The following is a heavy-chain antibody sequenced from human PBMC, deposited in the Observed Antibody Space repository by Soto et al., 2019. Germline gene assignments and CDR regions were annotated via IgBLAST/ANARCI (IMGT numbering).Heavy chain of an antibody. Sequence: PSETLSLTCTVSGGSISSYYWSWIRQPPGKGLEWIGEINHSGSTNYNPSLKSRVTISVDTSKNQFSLKLSSVTAADTAVYYCARGLQGDGYNSDYWGQGTLVTVSS. J-gene: IGHJ4*02. CDR1: GGSISSYY. D-gene: IGHD5-12*01. CDR3: ARGLQGDGYNSDY. V-gene: IGHV4-34*01. CDR2: INHSGST.